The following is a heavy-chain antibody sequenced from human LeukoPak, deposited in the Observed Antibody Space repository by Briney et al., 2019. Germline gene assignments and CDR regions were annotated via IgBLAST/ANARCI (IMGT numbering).Heavy chain of an antibody. CDR1: GFTFSTFG. D-gene: IGHD6-13*01. J-gene: IGHJ4*02. Sequence: GGSLRLSCIASGFTFSTFGMHWVRQAPGKGLEWVAFIRYDGSNKYYADSVKGRFTISRDNSKNTLYLQMNSLRAEDTAVYYCAKSMGGTLAAAGIGYWGQGTLVTVSS. V-gene: IGHV3-30*02. CDR3: AKSMGGTLAAAGIGY. CDR2: IRYDGSNK.